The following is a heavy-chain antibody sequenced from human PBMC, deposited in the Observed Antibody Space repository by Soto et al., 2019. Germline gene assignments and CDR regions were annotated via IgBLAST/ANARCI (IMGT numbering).Heavy chain of an antibody. J-gene: IGHJ4*02. V-gene: IGHV1-18*01. CDR3: ARTYCSGGSCYLPRFSDY. Sequence: GASVKVSCKASGYTFTSYGISGVRQAPGPGLEWMGWISAYNGNTNYAQKLQGRVTMTTDTSTSTAYMELRSLRSDDTAVYYCARTYCSGGSCYLPRFSDYWGQGTLVTVS. CDR2: ISAYNGNT. CDR1: GYTFTSYG. D-gene: IGHD2-15*01.